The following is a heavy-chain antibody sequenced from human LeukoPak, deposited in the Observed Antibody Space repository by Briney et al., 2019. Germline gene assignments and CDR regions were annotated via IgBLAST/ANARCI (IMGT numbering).Heavy chain of an antibody. D-gene: IGHD1-26*01. CDR2: IYYSGST. J-gene: IGHJ3*02. CDR1: GGSISSYY. CDR3: ARHDVVGANLGAFDI. V-gene: IGHV4-59*04. Sequence: SESLSLTCTVSGGSISSYYWSWIRQPPGKGLEWIGYIYYSGSTYYNPSLKSRVTISVDTSKNQFSLKLSSVTAADTAVYYCARHDVVGANLGAFDIWGQGTMVTVSS.